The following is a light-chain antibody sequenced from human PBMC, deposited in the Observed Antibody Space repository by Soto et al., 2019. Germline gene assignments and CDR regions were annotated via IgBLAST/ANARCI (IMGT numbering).Light chain of an antibody. V-gene: IGLV2-14*01. CDR2: EVS. Sequence: QSPLTQPACVSLSPGQSITISCTGTSSDVGGYNYVSWYQQHPGKAPKLMIYEVSNRPSGVSNRFSGSKSGNTASLTISGLQAEDEADYYCSSYTSSSTRVFGTGTKVTVL. CDR1: SSDVGGYNY. CDR3: SSYTSSSTRV. J-gene: IGLJ1*01.